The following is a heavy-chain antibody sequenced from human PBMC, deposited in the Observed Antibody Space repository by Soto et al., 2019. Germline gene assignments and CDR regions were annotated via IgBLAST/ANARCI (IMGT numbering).Heavy chain of an antibody. J-gene: IGHJ3*02. D-gene: IGHD6-13*01. V-gene: IGHV5-51*01. Sequence: PGESLKISCKGSGYSFTSYWIGWVRQMPGKGLEWMGIIYPGDSDTRYSPSFQGQVTISADKSISTAYLQWSSLKASDTAMYYCASHIAAAGQPDAFDIWGQGTMVTVSS. CDR2: IYPGDSDT. CDR3: ASHIAAAGQPDAFDI. CDR1: GYSFTSYW.